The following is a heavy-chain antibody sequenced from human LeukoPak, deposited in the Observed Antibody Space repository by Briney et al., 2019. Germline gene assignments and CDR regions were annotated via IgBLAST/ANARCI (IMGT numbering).Heavy chain of an antibody. CDR2: IWYDGSNK. CDR3: AKGGGRNSNWFDP. CDR1: GFTFSSYG. Sequence: GGSLRLSCAASGFTFSSYGMPWVRQAPGKGLEWVAVIWYDGSNKYYADSVKGRFTISRDNSKNTLYLQMNSLRAEDTAVYYCAKGGGRNSNWFDPWGQGTLVTVSS. D-gene: IGHD3-16*01. V-gene: IGHV3-33*06. J-gene: IGHJ5*02.